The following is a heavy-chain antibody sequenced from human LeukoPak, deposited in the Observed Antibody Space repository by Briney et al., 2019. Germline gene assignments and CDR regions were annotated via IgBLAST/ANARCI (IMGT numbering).Heavy chain of an antibody. Sequence: VKVSCKASGGTFSSYAISWVRQAPGQGLEWMGRIIPILGIANYAQKFQGRVTITADKSTSTAYMELSSLRSEDTAVYYCARDRGGIVVVTANDYWGQGTLVTVSS. D-gene: IGHD2-21*02. CDR2: IIPILGIA. CDR3: ARDRGGIVVVTANDY. J-gene: IGHJ4*02. CDR1: GGTFSSYA. V-gene: IGHV1-69*10.